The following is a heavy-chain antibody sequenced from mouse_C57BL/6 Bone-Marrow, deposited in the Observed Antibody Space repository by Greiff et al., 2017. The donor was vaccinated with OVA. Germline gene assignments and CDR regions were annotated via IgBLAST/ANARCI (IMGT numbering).Heavy chain of an antibody. Sequence: EVQVVESGGGLVQPGGSLSLSCAASGFTFTDYYMSWVRQPPGKALEWLGFIRNKANGYTTEYSASVKGRFTISRDNSQSILYLQMNALRAEDSATYYCARYIPSRYFDVWGTGTTVTVSS. CDR3: ARYIPSRYFDV. CDR2: IRNKANGYTT. J-gene: IGHJ1*03. CDR1: GFTFTDYY. V-gene: IGHV7-3*01.